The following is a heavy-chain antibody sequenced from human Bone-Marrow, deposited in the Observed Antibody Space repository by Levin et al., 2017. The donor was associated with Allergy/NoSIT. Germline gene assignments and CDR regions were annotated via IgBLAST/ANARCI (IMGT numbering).Heavy chain of an antibody. V-gene: IGHV3-23*01. CDR1: GFTFNTYA. CDR2: ISGSGSNT. D-gene: IGHD6-19*01. J-gene: IGHJ4*02. Sequence: GGSLRLSCVASGFTFNTYAMSWVRQAPGKGLEWVSAISGSGSNTYFADSVKGRFTISRDNSKNTLSLQMNSLRAEDTAVYYCAKFFYSRGWLFDYWGQGSLVTVSS. CDR3: AKFFYSRGWLFDY.